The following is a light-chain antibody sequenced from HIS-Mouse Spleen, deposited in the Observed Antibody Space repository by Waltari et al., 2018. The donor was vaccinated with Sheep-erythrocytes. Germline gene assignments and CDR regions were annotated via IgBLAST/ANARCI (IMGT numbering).Light chain of an antibody. CDR3: QSADSSGTYWV. CDR1: ALPKQY. J-gene: IGLJ3*02. V-gene: IGLV3-25*03. Sequence: SYELTQPPSVSVSPGQTARITCSGDALPKQYAYWYQQKPGQAPVLVIYKDMERPSGIPERFSGSSSGKTVTLTISGVQAEDEADYYCQSADSSGTYWVFGGGTKLTVL. CDR2: KDM.